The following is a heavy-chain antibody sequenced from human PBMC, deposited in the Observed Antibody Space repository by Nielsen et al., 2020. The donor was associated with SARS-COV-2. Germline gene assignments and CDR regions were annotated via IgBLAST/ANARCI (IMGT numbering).Heavy chain of an antibody. CDR2: ISAYNGNT. CDR3: ATDLGLDY. CDR1: GYTFTSYD. Sequence: ASVKVSCKASGYTFTSYDINWVRQAPGQGLEWMGWISAYNGNTNYAQKLQGRVTMTTDTSTDTAYMELSSLRSEDTAVYYCATDLGLDYWGQGTLVTVSS. J-gene: IGHJ4*02. V-gene: IGHV1-18*01.